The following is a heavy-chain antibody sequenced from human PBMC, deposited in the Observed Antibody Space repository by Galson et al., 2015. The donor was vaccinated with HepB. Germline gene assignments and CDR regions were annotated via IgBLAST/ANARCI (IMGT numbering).Heavy chain of an antibody. Sequence: ETLSLTCTVSGGSISSSSYYWGWIRQPPGKGLEWIGSIYYSGSTYYNPSLKSRVTISVDTSKNQFSLKLSSVTAADTAVYYCARHGNDFWRGYLVDYWGQGTLVTVSS. CDR2: IYYSGST. J-gene: IGHJ4*02. D-gene: IGHD3-3*01. V-gene: IGHV4-39*01. CDR3: ARHGNDFWRGYLVDY. CDR1: GGSISSSSYY.